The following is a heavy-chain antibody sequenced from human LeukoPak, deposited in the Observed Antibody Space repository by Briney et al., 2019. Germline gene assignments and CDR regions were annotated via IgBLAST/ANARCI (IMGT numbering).Heavy chain of an antibody. CDR3: AVILDYGTP. V-gene: IGHV4-34*01. D-gene: IGHD4-17*01. J-gene: IGHJ5*02. Sequence: KSSETLSLTCAVYGVSFSGYYWSWIRQPPGKGLEWIGEITHSGSTNYNPSLKSRVTISVDTSKNQFSLKLSSGTAADTAVYYCAVILDYGTPWGQGTLVTLSS. CDR1: GVSFSGYY. CDR2: ITHSGST.